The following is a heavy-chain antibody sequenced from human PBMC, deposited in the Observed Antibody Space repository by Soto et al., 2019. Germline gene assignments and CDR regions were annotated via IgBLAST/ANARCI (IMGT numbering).Heavy chain of an antibody. V-gene: IGHV1-69*02. Sequence: QVQLVQSGAEVKKPGSSVRVSCKASGDTFNFYTIHWVRQAPGQGLEWLGRIIPMVAMSNYAQRFQGRVTMSADKSTSTVYMKLSSLRSEDTALYYCATSYGSGSRTLDNWGQGTLVSVSS. D-gene: IGHD3-10*01. CDR2: IIPMVAMS. J-gene: IGHJ4*02. CDR3: ATSYGSGSRTLDN. CDR1: GDTFNFYT.